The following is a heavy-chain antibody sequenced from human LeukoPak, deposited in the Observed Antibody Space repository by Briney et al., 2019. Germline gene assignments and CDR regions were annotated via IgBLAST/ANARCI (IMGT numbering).Heavy chain of an antibody. V-gene: IGHV1-2*06. CDR2: INPNSGGT. CDR3: VGGYSYGENAFDI. CDR1: GYTFTGYY. J-gene: IGHJ3*02. Sequence: ASVKVSCKASGYTFTGYYMHWVRQAPGQGLEWMGRINPNSGGTNYAQKFQGRVTMTRDTSISTAYMELSRLRSEDTAVYYCVGGYSYGENAFDIWGQGTMVTVSS. D-gene: IGHD5-18*01.